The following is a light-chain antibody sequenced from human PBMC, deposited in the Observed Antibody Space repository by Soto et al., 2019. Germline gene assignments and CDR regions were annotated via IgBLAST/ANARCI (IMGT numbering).Light chain of an antibody. CDR3: QQYNSWPPIT. J-gene: IGKJ5*01. CDR1: QNIENH. V-gene: IGKV3-15*01. CDR2: GAS. Sequence: EIVLTQSPATLSVSPGERATLSCRASQNIENHLAWYQQTPGQAPRLLIHGASTRATGIPTRFSGSGSGTEFTLTISSLQSEDFAVYYCQQYNSWPPITFGQGTRLEIK.